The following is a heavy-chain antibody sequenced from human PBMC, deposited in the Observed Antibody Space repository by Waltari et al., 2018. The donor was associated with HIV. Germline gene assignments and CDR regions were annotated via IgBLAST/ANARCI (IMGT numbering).Heavy chain of an antibody. D-gene: IGHD4-17*01. CDR3: AKVYGGKGFDY. J-gene: IGHJ4*02. CDR2: FSSSGGGT. CDR1: GFTFSSYA. Sequence: EVQLLESGGGWVQPGGSLRLSCAASGFTFSSYAMSWVRQAPGKGVEWVSTFSSSGGGTYYADSVKGLFTISRDNSKNTLYMQMNSLRAEDTAVYYCAKVYGGKGFDYWGQGTLVTVSS. V-gene: IGHV3-23*01.